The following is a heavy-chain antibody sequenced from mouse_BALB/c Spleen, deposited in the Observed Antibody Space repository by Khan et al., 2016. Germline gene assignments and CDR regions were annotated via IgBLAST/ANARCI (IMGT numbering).Heavy chain of an antibody. D-gene: IGHD1-1*01. V-gene: IGHV3-8*02. CDR3: AGCDGSTYVGGMDY. CDR2: ISHSGST. Sequence: EVQLQESGPSLVKLSQTLSLTCSVTGDSITSGYWNWIRKFPGNNLEYMGYISHSGSTYYNPSLKSRISITPYTSTNQYYLQLNSVITDDTSTYYCAGCDGSTYVGGMDYWGQGTSVTVSS. J-gene: IGHJ4*01. CDR1: GDSITSGY.